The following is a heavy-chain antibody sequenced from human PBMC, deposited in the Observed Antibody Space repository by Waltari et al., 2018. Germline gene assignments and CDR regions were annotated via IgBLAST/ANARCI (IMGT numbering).Heavy chain of an antibody. D-gene: IGHD2-21*02. J-gene: IGHJ4*02. CDR2: IITSSDT. Sequence: EVQLLESGGGWIQHGGSLRLSCAASGFKFSTLAMNWVRQAPGGGLEWVSGIITSSDTYYADSVKGRFTISRDNSKNILYLQMNSLRADDTAVYYCVKGDWGDFWGQGTLVTVSS. CDR3: VKGDWGDF. CDR1: GFKFSTLA. V-gene: IGHV3-23*01.